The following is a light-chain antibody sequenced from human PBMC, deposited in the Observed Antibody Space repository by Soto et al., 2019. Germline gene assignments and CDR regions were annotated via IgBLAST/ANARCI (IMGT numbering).Light chain of an antibody. CDR1: SSDVGGYNY. CDR3: SSYTSSSTLEV. CDR2: EVS. V-gene: IGLV2-14*01. Sequence: QSVLTQPASVSGSPGQSITISCTGTSSDVGGYNYVSWYQQHPGKAPKLMIYEVSNRPSGVSNRFSGSKSGNTASLTISGLKAEDEADYYCSSYTSSSTLEVFGIGTKLTVL. J-gene: IGLJ1*01.